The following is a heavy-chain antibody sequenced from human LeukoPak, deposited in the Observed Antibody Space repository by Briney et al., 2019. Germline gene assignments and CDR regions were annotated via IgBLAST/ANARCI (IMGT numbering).Heavy chain of an antibody. J-gene: IGHJ4*02. CDR1: GYSFTTYW. D-gene: IGHD1-26*01. CDR2: IYPRDSDT. CDR3: ARFSVGGTYYPDY. Sequence: GESLKISCKGSGYSFTTYWIGWVRQMPGKGLEWMGIIYPRDSDTRYSPSFKGQVTISVDKSISTAFLQWSSLKASDTAMYYCARFSVGGTYYPDYWGQGTLVTVSS. V-gene: IGHV5-51*01.